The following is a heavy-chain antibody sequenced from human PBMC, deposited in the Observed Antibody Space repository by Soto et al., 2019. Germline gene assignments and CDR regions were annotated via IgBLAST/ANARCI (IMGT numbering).Heavy chain of an antibody. V-gene: IGHV1-69*13. D-gene: IGHD3-3*01. CDR3: ARWGQNTIFGEFPYYYGMDV. Sequence: SVKVSCKASGGTFSSYAISWVRQAPGQGLEWMGGIIPIFVTANYAQKFQGRVTITADESTSTAYMELSSLRSEDTAVYYCARWGQNTIFGEFPYYYGMDVWGQGTTVTVSS. CDR2: IIPIFVTA. J-gene: IGHJ6*02. CDR1: GGTFSSYA.